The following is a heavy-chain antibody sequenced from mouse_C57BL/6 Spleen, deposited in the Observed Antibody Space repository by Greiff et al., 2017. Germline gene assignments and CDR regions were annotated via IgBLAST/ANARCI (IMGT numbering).Heavy chain of an antibody. CDR2: INPNNGGT. Sequence: VQLQQSGPELVKPGASVKISCKASGYTFTDYYMNWVKQSHGKSLEWIGDINPNNGGTSYNQKFKGKATLTVDKSSSTAYMELRSLTSEDSAVYYCAVWLRDYWGQGTTLTVSS. V-gene: IGHV1-26*01. CDR1: GYTFTDYY. CDR3: AVWLRDY. D-gene: IGHD2-2*01. J-gene: IGHJ2*01.